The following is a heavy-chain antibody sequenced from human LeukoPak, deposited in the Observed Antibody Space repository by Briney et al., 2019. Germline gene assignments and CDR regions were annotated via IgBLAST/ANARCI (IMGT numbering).Heavy chain of an antibody. CDR3: ARGWSSVSYYFQY. V-gene: IGHV3-21*01. CDR2: ISSGSSNI. D-gene: IGHD5/OR15-5a*01. J-gene: IGHJ4*02. Sequence: GGSLRLSCAVSGFPLSSYSMNWVRQAPGKGLEWVSYISSGSSNIYYADSMRGRLTIARDNAKNSLFLQMNSLRAEDTAVYFCARGWSSVSYYFQYWGQGTLVTVSS. CDR1: GFPLSSYS.